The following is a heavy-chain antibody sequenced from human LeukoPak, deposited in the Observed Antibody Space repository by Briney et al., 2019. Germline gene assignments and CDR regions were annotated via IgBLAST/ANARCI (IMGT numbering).Heavy chain of an antibody. CDR3: AKDGYYDSSAVSHWSLDY. V-gene: IGHV3-7*01. CDR2: IKQDGSEK. D-gene: IGHD3-22*01. J-gene: IGHJ4*02. Sequence: PGGSLRLSCAASGFTFSSYWMSWVRQAPGKGLEWVANIKQDGSEKYYVDSVKGRFTISRDNAKNSLYLQMNSLRAEDTAVYYCAKDGYYDSSAVSHWSLDYWGQGTLVTVSS. CDR1: GFTFSSYW.